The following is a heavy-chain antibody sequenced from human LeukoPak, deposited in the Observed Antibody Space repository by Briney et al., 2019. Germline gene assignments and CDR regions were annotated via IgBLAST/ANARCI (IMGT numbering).Heavy chain of an antibody. J-gene: IGHJ4*02. CDR2: IYYSGST. CDR3: GRSVPAAAGTPYFDY. V-gene: IGHV4-59*08. Sequence: SETLSLTCTVSGGSISSYYWSWIRQPPGKGLEWIGYIYYSGSTSYNPSLKSRVTISVDTSKNQFSLKLSSVTAADTAVYYCGRSVPAAAGTPYFDYWGQGTLVTASS. D-gene: IGHD6-13*01. CDR1: GGSISSYY.